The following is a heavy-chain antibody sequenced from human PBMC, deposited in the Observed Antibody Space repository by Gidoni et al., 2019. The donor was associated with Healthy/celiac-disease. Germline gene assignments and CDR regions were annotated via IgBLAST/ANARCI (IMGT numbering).Heavy chain of an antibody. CDR3: ARDRGVYSSGGDY. J-gene: IGHJ4*02. V-gene: IGHV4-38-2*02. CDR1: GYSISSGYY. CDR2: IYHSGST. Sequence: QVQLQESGPGLVKPSETLSLTCTVSGYSISSGYYWGWIRQPPGKGLEWIGRIYHSGSTYYNPSLKSRVTISVDTSKNQCSLKLSSVTAADTAVYYWARDRGVYSSGGDYWGQGTLVTVSS. D-gene: IGHD6-19*01.